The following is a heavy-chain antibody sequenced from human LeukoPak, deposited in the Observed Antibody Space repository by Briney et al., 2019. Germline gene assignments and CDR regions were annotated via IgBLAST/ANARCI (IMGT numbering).Heavy chain of an antibody. CDR3: ARGYSSSSWSLFDY. CDR2: ISSSGSTI. CDR1: GFTFSDYY. J-gene: IGHJ4*02. D-gene: IGHD6-6*01. Sequence: GGSLRLSCAASGFTFSDYYMSWIRQAPGKGLEWVSYISSSGSTIYYADSVKGRFTISRDNSKNTLYLQMNSLRAEDTAVYYCARGYSSSSWSLFDYWGQGTLVTVSS. V-gene: IGHV3-11*01.